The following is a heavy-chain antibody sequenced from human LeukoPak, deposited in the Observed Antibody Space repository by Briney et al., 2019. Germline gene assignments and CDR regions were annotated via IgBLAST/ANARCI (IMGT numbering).Heavy chain of an antibody. CDR2: IYYSGST. CDR3: ARTVGATPDY. CDR1: GFTFSSYA. D-gene: IGHD1-26*01. V-gene: IGHV4-59*01. J-gene: IGHJ4*02. Sequence: GSLRLSCAASGFTFSSYAMSWIRQPPGKGLEWIGYIYYSGSTNYNPSLKSRVTISVDTSKNQFSLKLSSVTAADTAVYYCARTVGATPDYWGQGTLVTVSS.